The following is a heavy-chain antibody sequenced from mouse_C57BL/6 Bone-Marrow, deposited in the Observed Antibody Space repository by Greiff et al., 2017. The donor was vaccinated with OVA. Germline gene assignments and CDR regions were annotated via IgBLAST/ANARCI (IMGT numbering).Heavy chain of an antibody. D-gene: IGHD2-4*01. Sequence: QVQLQQSGPELAEPGASVKISCKASGYSFTSYYIHWVKQRPGQGLEWIGWIYPGSGNTKYNEKFKGKATLTADTSSSTAYMQLSSLTSEDSAVYYCARGGYDYDVGAYWGQGTLVTVSA. CDR3: ARGGYDYDVGAY. J-gene: IGHJ3*01. CDR1: GYSFTSYY. V-gene: IGHV1-66*01. CDR2: IYPGSGNT.